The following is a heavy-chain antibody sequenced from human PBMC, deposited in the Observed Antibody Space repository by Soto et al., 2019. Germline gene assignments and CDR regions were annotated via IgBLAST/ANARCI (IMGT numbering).Heavy chain of an antibody. V-gene: IGHV4-59*01. Sequence: SETLSLTCTVSGGSISSYYWSWIRQPPGKGLEWIGYIYYSGSTNYNPSLKSRVTISVDTSKNQFSLKLSSVTAADTAVYYCARASLYYGYYYYYMDVWGQGTTVTVSS. D-gene: IGHD3-16*01. CDR3: ARASLYYGYYYYYMDV. CDR1: GGSISSYY. J-gene: IGHJ6*03. CDR2: IYYSGST.